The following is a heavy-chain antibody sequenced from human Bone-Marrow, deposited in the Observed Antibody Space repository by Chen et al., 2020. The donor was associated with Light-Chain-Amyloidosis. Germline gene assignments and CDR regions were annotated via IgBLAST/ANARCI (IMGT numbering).Heavy chain of an antibody. Sequence: EVQLLESGGGLVQPGGSLRPSCAAPRFTFSSYAMNTVRQAPGKGLEWVSAMSGSGGSTYYADSVKGRFTISRDNSKNTLYLQMNSLRAEDTAVYYCAKDRWDYYDSSGYYGYFDYWGQGTLVTVSS. CDR3: AKDRWDYYDSSGYYGYFDY. D-gene: IGHD3-22*01. J-gene: IGHJ4*02. CDR2: MSGSGGST. V-gene: IGHV3-23*01. CDR1: RFTFSSYA.